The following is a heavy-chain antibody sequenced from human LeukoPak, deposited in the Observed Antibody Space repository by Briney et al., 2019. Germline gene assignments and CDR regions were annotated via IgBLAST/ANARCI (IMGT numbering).Heavy chain of an antibody. V-gene: IGHV4-59*01. D-gene: IGHD3-10*01. CDR3: AREVAYGSGSYMDY. CDR1: GGSISSYY. Sequence: SETLSLTCTVSGGSISSYYWSWIRQPPGKGLEWIEYIYYSGSTNYNPSLKSRVTISVDTSKNQFSLKLSSVTAADTAVYYCAREVAYGSGSYMDYWGQGTLVTVSS. J-gene: IGHJ4*02. CDR2: IYYSGST.